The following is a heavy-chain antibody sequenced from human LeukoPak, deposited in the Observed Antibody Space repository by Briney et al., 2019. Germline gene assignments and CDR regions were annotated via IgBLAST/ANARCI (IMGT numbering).Heavy chain of an antibody. V-gene: IGHV5-51*01. J-gene: IGHJ4*02. D-gene: IGHD1-1*01. CDR2: VYPRDSDT. CDR1: GYSFSNYW. CDR3: ARPGERSRRDWNLDQ. Sequence: GESLKISCKASGYSFSNYWIGWVRQVPGKGLEWMGIVYPRDSDTRYSPSFQGQVTISADRSISTAYLQWSSLKASDTAVYYCARPGERSRRDWNLDQWGQGTLVTVSS.